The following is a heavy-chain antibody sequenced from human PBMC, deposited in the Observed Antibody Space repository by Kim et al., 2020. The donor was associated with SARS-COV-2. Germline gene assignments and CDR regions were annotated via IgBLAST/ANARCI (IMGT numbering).Heavy chain of an antibody. Sequence: ASVKVSCKASGYTFTSYDINWVRQATGQGLEWMGWMNPHSGNTGYAQKFQGRVTMTRNTSISTAYMELSSLRSEDTAVYYCARGHLKSIVVVIAPRPYYYYMDVWGKVTTVTVS. CDR2: MNPHSGNT. D-gene: IGHD2-21*01. J-gene: IGHJ6*03. CDR3: ARGHLKSIVVVIAPRPYYYYMDV. CDR1: GYTFTSYD. V-gene: IGHV1-8*01.